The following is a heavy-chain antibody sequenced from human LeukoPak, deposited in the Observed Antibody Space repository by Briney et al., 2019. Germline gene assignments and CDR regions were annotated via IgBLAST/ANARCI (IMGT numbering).Heavy chain of an antibody. Sequence: ASVKVSCKASGYTFTGYYMHWVRQAPGQGLEWLGWINPNSGGTNYAQKFQGRVTMTRDTSISTAYMELSRLRSDDTAVYYCARGWPGTFDYYYYGMDVWGQGTTVTVSS. CDR1: GYTFTGYY. D-gene: IGHD1-1*01. J-gene: IGHJ6*02. CDR2: INPNSGGT. V-gene: IGHV1-2*02. CDR3: ARGWPGTFDYYYYGMDV.